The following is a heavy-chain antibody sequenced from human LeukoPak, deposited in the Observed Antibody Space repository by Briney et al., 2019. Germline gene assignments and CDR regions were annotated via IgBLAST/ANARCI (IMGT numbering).Heavy chain of an antibody. J-gene: IGHJ4*02. CDR3: ARAGLPGYYFDY. V-gene: IGHV1-69*01. Sequence: SVKVSCKASGGTFSSYAISWVRQAPGQGLEWMGGIIPIFGTANYAQKFQGRVTITADESTSTAYMELSSPRSEDTAVYYCARAGLPGYYFDYWGQGTLVTVSS. CDR2: IIPIFGTA. D-gene: IGHD4-11*01. CDR1: GGTFSSYA.